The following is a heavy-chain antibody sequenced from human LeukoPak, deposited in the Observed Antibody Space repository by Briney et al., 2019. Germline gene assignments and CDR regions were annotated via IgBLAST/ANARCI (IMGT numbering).Heavy chain of an antibody. Sequence: SETLSLTCTVSGGSIISYCWGWIRQPPGKGLDWIGSIHYSGSTNYNPSLESRVTISIDTSKNQFSLKLSSVTAADTAVYYCARHLHDSSGYYDDYWGQGTLVTVSS. J-gene: IGHJ4*02. CDR1: GGSIISYC. V-gene: IGHV4-59*08. CDR3: ARHLHDSSGYYDDY. CDR2: IHYSGST. D-gene: IGHD3-22*01.